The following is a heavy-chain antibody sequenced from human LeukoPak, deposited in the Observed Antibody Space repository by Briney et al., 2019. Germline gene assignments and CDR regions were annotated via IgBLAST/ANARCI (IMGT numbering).Heavy chain of an antibody. CDR3: ASNGPGAFDI. Sequence: ASVKVSCKASGGTFSSYAISWVRQAPGQGLEWMGRIIPIFGTANYAQKFQGRVTITTDESTSTAYMELSSLRSEDTAVYYCASNGPGAFDIWGQGTMVTVSP. V-gene: IGHV1-69*05. CDR1: GGTFSSYA. J-gene: IGHJ3*02. CDR2: IIPIFGTA.